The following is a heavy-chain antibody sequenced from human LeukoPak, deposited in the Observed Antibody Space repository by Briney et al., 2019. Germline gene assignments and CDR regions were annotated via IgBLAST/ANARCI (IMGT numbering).Heavy chain of an antibody. CDR2: ITSSGTNI. Sequence: GGSLRLSCAASGFTFSDYYMSWIRQTPGKGPEWLSYITSSGTNIYYADSVKGRFTVSRDNAKNSLCLQMNSLRAEDTAVYYCARQWFGDYWGQGTLVTVSS. V-gene: IGHV3-11*01. J-gene: IGHJ4*02. D-gene: IGHD3-10*01. CDR3: ARQWFGDY. CDR1: GFTFSDYY.